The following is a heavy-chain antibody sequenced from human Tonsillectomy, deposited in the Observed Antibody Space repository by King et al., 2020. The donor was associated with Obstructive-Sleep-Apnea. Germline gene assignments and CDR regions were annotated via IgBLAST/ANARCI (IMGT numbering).Heavy chain of an antibody. CDR2: ISGSGGST. CDR1: GFTFSSYA. Sequence: DVQLVESGGGLVQPGGSLRLSCAASGFTFSSYAMSWVRQAPGKGLEWVSAISGSGGSTYCADSVRGRFTISRDNSNNTLYVQMNSLRAEDTAVYYCASLPYGDYYGNTYFEYWGQGTLVTVSS. CDR3: ASLPYGDYYGNTYFEY. D-gene: IGHD4-17*01. J-gene: IGHJ4*02. V-gene: IGHV3-23*04.